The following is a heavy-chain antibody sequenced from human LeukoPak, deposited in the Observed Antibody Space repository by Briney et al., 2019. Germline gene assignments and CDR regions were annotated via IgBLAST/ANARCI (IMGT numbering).Heavy chain of an antibody. CDR1: GFTYSSYG. D-gene: IGHD6-13*01. Sequence: GGSLRLSCAASGFTYSSYGMHWVRQAPGKGLEWVAVISYDGSNKYYADSVKGRFTISRDNSKNTLYLQMNSLRAEDTAVYYCAKERAAAGTSFDYWGQGTLVTVSS. CDR3: AKERAAAGTSFDY. CDR2: ISYDGSNK. V-gene: IGHV3-30*18. J-gene: IGHJ4*02.